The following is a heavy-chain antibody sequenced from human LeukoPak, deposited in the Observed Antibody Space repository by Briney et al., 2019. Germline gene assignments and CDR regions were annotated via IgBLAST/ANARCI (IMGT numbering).Heavy chain of an antibody. V-gene: IGHV1-2*06. J-gene: IGHJ4*02. D-gene: IGHD5-24*01. Sequence: ALVKVSCKASGYTFTGYYMRWVRQAPGQGLEWMGRINPNSGGTNSAQKFQGRVTMTRDTSISTAYMELSRLRSDDTAVYYCARGRWLQLPDYWGQGTLVTVSS. CDR2: INPNSGGT. CDR3: ARGRWLQLPDY. CDR1: GYTFTGYY.